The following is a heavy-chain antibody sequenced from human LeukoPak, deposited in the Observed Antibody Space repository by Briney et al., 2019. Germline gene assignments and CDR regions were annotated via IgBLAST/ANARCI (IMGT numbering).Heavy chain of an antibody. CDR3: ARAAYCGGDCYTFDY. CDR2: IIPIFGTA. J-gene: IGHJ4*02. D-gene: IGHD2-21*01. V-gene: IGHV1-69*13. CDR1: GGTFSSYA. Sequence: ASVKVSCXASGGTFSSYAISWVRQARGQGLEWMGGIIPIFGTANYAQKFQGRVTITADESTSTAYMELSSLRSEDTAVYYCARAAYCGGDCYTFDYWGQGTLVTVSS.